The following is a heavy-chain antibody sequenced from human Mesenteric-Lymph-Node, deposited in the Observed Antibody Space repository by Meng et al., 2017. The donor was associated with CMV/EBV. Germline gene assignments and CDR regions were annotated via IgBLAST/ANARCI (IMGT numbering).Heavy chain of an antibody. D-gene: IGHD6-6*01. V-gene: IGHV3-7*01. J-gene: IGHJ6*02. CDR3: ARERPSPYSSSELDYYYGMDV. CDR1: GFNLRTYW. CDR2: IKQDGSEK. Sequence: GESLKISCAASGFNLRTYWMTWIRQAPGKGLEWVANIKQDGSEKYYVDSVKGRFTISRDNAKNSLYLQMNSLRAEDTAVYYCARERPSPYSSSELDYYYGMDVWGQGTTVTVSS.